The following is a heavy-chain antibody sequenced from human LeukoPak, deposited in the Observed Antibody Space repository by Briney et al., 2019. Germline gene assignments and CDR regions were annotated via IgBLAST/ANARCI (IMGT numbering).Heavy chain of an antibody. Sequence: GGSLRLSCAASGFTFSSSAMSWVRQAPGKGLEWVSNISGSGSGGSTYYADSVKGRFTISRDNSKNTLYLQMNSLRAEDTAVYYCARDQNVDTAMDDPPPRIFQHWGQGTLVTVSS. D-gene: IGHD5-18*01. CDR3: ARDQNVDTAMDDPPPRIFQH. V-gene: IGHV3-23*01. CDR2: ISGSGSGGST. J-gene: IGHJ1*01. CDR1: GFTFSSSA.